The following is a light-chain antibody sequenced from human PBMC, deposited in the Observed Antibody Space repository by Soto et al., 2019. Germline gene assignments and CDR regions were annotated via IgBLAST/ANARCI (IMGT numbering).Light chain of an antibody. Sequence: QPVLTQPPSASGTPGQRVTISCSGRSSNIGSNTGNWYQQLPGTAPKLLIYSNNQRPSGVPDRFSGSKSGTSASLAISGLQSEDEADYYCAAWDDSLNGPVFGGGTKLTVL. CDR1: SSNIGSNT. CDR3: AAWDDSLNGPV. CDR2: SNN. J-gene: IGLJ3*02. V-gene: IGLV1-44*01.